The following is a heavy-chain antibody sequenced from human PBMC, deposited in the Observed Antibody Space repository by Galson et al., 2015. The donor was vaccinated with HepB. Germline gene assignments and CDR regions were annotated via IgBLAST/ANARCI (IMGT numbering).Heavy chain of an antibody. CDR2: INHTGSP. Sequence: SETLSLTCAVYGGSFNDYYWTWIRQPPGRGLEWIGEINHTGSPNYNPSLKSRLTILVDTSKSQFSLKLSSVTAADTAVYFCARERFSMIRGLTKYYYYMDVWGKGTTVIVSS. D-gene: IGHD3-10*01. J-gene: IGHJ6*03. V-gene: IGHV4-34*01. CDR1: GGSFNDYY. CDR3: ARERFSMIRGLTKYYYYMDV.